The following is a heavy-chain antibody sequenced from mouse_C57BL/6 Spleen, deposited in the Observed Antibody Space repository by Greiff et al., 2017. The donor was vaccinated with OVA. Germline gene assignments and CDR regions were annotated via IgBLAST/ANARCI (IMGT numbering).Heavy chain of an antibody. CDR1: GYTFTSYW. J-gene: IGHJ1*03. Sequence: QVQLQQPGAELVRPGSSVKLSCKASGYTFTSYWMAWVKQRPGQGLEWIGNIYPSDSETHYNQKFKDKATLTVDKSSSTAYMQLSSLTSEDSAVYYCERGDGNFWYFDVWGTGTTVTVSS. V-gene: IGHV1-61*01. CDR2: IYPSDSET. CDR3: ERGDGNFWYFDV. D-gene: IGHD2-1*01.